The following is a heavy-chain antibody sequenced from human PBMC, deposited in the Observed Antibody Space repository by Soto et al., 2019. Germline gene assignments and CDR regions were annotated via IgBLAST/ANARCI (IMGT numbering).Heavy chain of an antibody. CDR2: MYYSGSP. CDR1: GGSISSSTYN. J-gene: IGHJ4*02. D-gene: IGHD6-19*01. Sequence: SETLSVTCTVSGGSISSSTYNWGWIRQPPEKGLEWVAYMYYSGSPYYSPSLKSRVTISVDTSKNQFSLKLSSVTAADTAVYYCARLGRSGWWFDDWGQGAQVT. CDR3: ARLGRSGWWFDD. V-gene: IGHV4-39*01.